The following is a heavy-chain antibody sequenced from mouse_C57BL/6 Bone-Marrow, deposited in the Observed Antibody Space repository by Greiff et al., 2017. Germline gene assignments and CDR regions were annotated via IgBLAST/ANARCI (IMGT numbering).Heavy chain of an antibody. J-gene: IGHJ3*01. D-gene: IGHD1-1*01. CDR1: GYTFTSYT. V-gene: IGHV1-4*01. CDR3: ARDDYYGSSRAWFAY. Sequence: LQESGAELARPGASVKMSCKASGYTFTSYTMHWVKQRPGQGLEWIGYINPSSGYTKYNQKFKDKATLTADKSSSTAYMQLSSLTSEDSAVYYCARDDYYGSSRAWFAYWGQGTLVTVSA. CDR2: INPSSGYT.